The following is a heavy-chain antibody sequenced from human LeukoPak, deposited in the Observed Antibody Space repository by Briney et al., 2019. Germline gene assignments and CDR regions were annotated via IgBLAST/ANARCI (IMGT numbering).Heavy chain of an antibody. CDR1: SFSINSYY. J-gene: IGHJ4*02. V-gene: IGHV4-4*07. D-gene: IGHD6-13*01. Sequence: SETLSRTGTGSSFSINSYYWSWIRQPAGKGLKGMMRIYTSDTTNANPFLRSRITITVNTSSNHFSLKLSSVTAADTAVYYCARDAVGQQLVQGEFDYWGQGTLVTVSS. CDR2: IYTSDTT. CDR3: ARDAVGQQLVQGEFDY.